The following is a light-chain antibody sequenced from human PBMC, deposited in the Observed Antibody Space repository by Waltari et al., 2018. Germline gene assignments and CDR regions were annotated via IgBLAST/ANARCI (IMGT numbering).Light chain of an antibody. V-gene: IGLV1-40*01. Sequence: QSVLTQPPSVSGAPGQSVTISCTGSSSNIGAGYDFHWYQKIPGSAPKVLIYRDDNRPSGVPGRFSGSKSGTSASLSVTGLHVEDEADYFCQSFDRDLNAVLFGGGTKLTVL. CDR1: SSNIGAGYD. CDR2: RDD. J-gene: IGLJ2*01. CDR3: QSFDRDLNAVL.